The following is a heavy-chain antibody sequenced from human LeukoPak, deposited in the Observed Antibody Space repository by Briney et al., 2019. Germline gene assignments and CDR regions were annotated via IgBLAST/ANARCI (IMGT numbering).Heavy chain of an antibody. CDR2: ILADGSGP. J-gene: IGHJ4*02. D-gene: IGHD3-9*01. Sequence: GGSLRLSCTASGFTFSDYWMHWVRHAPGKGLVWVSRILADGSGPVYADAVQGRFTISRDNAKNTLYLQMNSLRAEDTAVYYCARDRYYDILTGFSNWGQGTLVTVSS. V-gene: IGHV3-74*01. CDR1: GFTFSDYW. CDR3: ARDRYYDILTGFSN.